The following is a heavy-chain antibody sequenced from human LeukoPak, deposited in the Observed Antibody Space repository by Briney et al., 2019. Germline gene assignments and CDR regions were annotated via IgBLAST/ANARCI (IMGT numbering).Heavy chain of an antibody. D-gene: IGHD3-10*01. Sequence: GGSLRLSCAASGFTFSNYAMSWVRQAPGKGLEWVSAISGSGGSTYYADSVKGRFTISRDNSKNTLYLQMNSLRAEDTAVYYCAKDNYGSGSYYPLYYYYYGMDVWGQGTTVTVSS. V-gene: IGHV3-23*01. CDR1: GFTFSNYA. CDR2: ISGSGGST. CDR3: AKDNYGSGSYYPLYYYYYGMDV. J-gene: IGHJ6*02.